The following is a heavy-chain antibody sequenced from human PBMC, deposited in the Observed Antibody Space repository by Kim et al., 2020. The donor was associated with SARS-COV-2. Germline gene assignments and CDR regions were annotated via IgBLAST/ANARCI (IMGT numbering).Heavy chain of an antibody. CDR3: AGDIRGDGGFTLGY. D-gene: IGHD2-15*01. J-gene: IGHJ4*02. CDR2: IYYSGST. V-gene: IGHV4-59*01. CDR1: GGSISSYY. Sequence: SETLSLTCTVSGGSISSYYWSWIRQPPGKGLEWIGYIYYSGSTNYNPSLKSRVTISVDTSKNQFSLKLSSVTAADTAVYYCAGDIRGDGGFTLGYWGQGTLVTVSS.